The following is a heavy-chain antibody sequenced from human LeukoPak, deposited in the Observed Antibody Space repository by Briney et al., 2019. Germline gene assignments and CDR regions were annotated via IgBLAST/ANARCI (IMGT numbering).Heavy chain of an antibody. CDR3: ARMNYYYGSGSHVPKYNWFDP. D-gene: IGHD3-10*01. Sequence: ASETLSLTCTVSGGSISSGSYYWSWIRQPPGKGLEWIGYIYYSGSIYYNPSLKSRVTMSVDTSKNQFSLKLSSVTAVDTAVYYCARMNYYYGSGSHVPKYNWFDPWGQGTLVTVSS. J-gene: IGHJ5*02. CDR1: GGSISSGSYY. V-gene: IGHV4-61*01. CDR2: IYYSGSI.